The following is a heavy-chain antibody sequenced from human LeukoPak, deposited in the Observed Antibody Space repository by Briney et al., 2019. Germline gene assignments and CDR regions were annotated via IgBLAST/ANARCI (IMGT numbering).Heavy chain of an antibody. CDR1: GGTFSSYA. J-gene: IGHJ4*02. Sequence: GASVKVSCKASGGTFSSYAISWVRQAPGQGLEWMGRIIPIFGTANYAQKFQGRVTITTDESTSTAYMELSSLRAEDTAVYYCARVVGGSYFYWGQGTLVTVSS. CDR2: IIPIFGTA. V-gene: IGHV1-69*05. CDR3: ARVVGGSYFY. D-gene: IGHD1-26*01.